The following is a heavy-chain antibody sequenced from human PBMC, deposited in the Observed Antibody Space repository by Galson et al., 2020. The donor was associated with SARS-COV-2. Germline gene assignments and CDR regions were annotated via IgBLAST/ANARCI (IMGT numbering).Heavy chain of an antibody. CDR3: ARLPSTMIMVAISSWHFEL. CDR1: GGSISSSNYY. Sequence: SETLSLTCIVSGGSISSSNYYWGWIRQPPGKGLEWIGSIHYSGSTFYNPSLKSRVTISVGTSEHQFSLKLNSVTAADTAVYYCARLPSTMIMVAISSWHFELWGRGTLVTVSS. D-gene: IGHD3-22*01. J-gene: IGHJ2*01. V-gene: IGHV4-39*01. CDR2: IHYSGST.